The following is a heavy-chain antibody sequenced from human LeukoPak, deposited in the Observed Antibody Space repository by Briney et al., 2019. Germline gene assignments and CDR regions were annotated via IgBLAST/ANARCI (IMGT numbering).Heavy chain of an antibody. D-gene: IGHD3-22*01. CDR3: ARGHSSGYQS. Sequence: GGSLRLSCAASGFTFSSYGMHWVRQAPGKGLEWVAVIYYDGSYQYYADSVKGRFTVSRDNSRNTLFLQMNSLRAEGTAVYYCARGHSSGYQSWGQGTLVTVSS. V-gene: IGHV3-33*01. CDR2: IYYDGSYQ. J-gene: IGHJ4*02. CDR1: GFTFSSYG.